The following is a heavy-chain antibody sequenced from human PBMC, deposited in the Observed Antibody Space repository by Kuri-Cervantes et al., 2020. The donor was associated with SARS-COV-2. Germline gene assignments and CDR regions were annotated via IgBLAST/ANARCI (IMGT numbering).Heavy chain of an antibody. CDR1: RGSISSYY. V-gene: IGHV4-59*01. CDR3: ARGWDYGSGSYYPRGDYGMDV. D-gene: IGHD3-10*01. CDR2: IYYSGST. J-gene: IGHJ6*02. Sequence: SETLSLTCTLSRGSISSYYWSWIRQPPGKGLEWIGYIYYSGSTNYNPSLKSRVTISVDTSKNQFSLKLSSVTAADTAVYYCARGWDYGSGSYYPRGDYGMDVWGQGTTVTVSS.